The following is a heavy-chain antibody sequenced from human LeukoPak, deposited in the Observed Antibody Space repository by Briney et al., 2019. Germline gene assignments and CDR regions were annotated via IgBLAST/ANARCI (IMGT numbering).Heavy chain of an antibody. D-gene: IGHD2-15*01. CDR2: IYHTGNP. CDR3: ARRQRYCSGGSCYRGWFDP. CDR1: GGSINNYY. J-gene: IGHJ5*02. Sequence: SETLSLTCTVSGGSINNYYWNWMRQSSGKGLEWIGYIYHTGNPIYNPSLESRVTISVDTSKNQISLELNSVTAADTAVYYCARRQRYCSGGSCYRGWFDPWGQGTLVTVSS. V-gene: IGHV4-59*08.